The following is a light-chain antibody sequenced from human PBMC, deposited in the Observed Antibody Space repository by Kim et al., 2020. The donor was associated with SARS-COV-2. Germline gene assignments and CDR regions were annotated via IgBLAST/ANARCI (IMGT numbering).Light chain of an antibody. Sequence: ASVKLTCTLSSGHSSYAIAWPQQQPEKGPRYLMKLNSDGSHSKGDGIPDRFSGSSSGAERYLTISSLQSEDEADYYCQTWGTGIVVFGGGTQLTVL. V-gene: IGLV4-69*01. CDR2: LNSDGSH. CDR1: SGHSSYA. CDR3: QTWGTGIVV. J-gene: IGLJ2*01.